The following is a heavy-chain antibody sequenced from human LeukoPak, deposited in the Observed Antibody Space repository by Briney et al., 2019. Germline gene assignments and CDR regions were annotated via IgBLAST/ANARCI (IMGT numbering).Heavy chain of an antibody. D-gene: IGHD6-19*01. CDR2: IYTSGST. CDR1: GGSISSYY. Sequence: PSETLSLTCTVSGGSISSYYWSWIRQPAGKGLEWIGRIYTSGSTNYNPSLKSRDTMSVDTSKNQFSLKLSSVTAADTAVYYCATALYSSGWYYFDYWGQGTLVTVSS. V-gene: IGHV4-4*07. CDR3: ATALYSSGWYYFDY. J-gene: IGHJ4*02.